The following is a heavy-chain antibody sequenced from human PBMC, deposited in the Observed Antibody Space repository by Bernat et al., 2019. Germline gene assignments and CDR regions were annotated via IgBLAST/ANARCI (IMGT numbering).Heavy chain of an antibody. CDR2: FDPEDGET. J-gene: IGHJ4*02. V-gene: IGHV1-24*01. Sequence: QVQLVQSGAEVKKPGASVKVSCKVSGYTLTELSMHWVRQAPGKGLEWMGGFDPEDGETIYAQKFQGRVTMTEDTSTDTAYMELSSLRSEDTAVYYCVTEEGGGDTAMVRADYFDYWGQGTLVTVSS. CDR1: GYTLTELS. D-gene: IGHD5-18*01. CDR3: VTEEGGGDTAMVRADYFDY.